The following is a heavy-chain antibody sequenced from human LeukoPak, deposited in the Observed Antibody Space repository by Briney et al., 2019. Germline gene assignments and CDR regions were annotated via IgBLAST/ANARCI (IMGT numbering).Heavy chain of an antibody. CDR3: ARVRGRAGILSYYDNSRQTGRYYVDN. CDR2: IFYSGST. V-gene: IGHV4-59*01. D-gene: IGHD1-26*01. CDR1: GDSIGSYY. Sequence: SETLSLTCSVSGDSIGSYYWSWIRQPPGKGLEWIGYIFYSGSTKYKPSLKSRVTMSVDTSKNQFSLKLASVIAADTAVYYCARVRGRAGILSYYDNSRQTGRYYVDNWGQGILVSVSS. J-gene: IGHJ4*02.